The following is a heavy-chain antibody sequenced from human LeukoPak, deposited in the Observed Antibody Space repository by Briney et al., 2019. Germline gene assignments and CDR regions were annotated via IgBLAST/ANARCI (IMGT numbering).Heavy chain of an antibody. CDR3: AASPPRGIYGDYEQVRFDP. Sequence: GGSLRLSCAASGFTFSSYEMNWVRQAPGKGLEWVSYISSSGSTIYYADSVKGRFTISRDNAKNSLYLQMNSLRAEDTAVYYCAASPPRGIYGDYEQVRFDPWGQGTLVTVSS. D-gene: IGHD4-17*01. CDR1: GFTFSSYE. CDR2: ISSSGSTI. J-gene: IGHJ5*02. V-gene: IGHV3-48*03.